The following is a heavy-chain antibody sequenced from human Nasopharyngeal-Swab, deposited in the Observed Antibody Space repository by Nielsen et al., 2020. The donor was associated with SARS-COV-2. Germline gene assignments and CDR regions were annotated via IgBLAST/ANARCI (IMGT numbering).Heavy chain of an antibody. D-gene: IGHD1-26*01. J-gene: IGHJ6*02. Sequence: GESLKISCAASGFTFSSYSMNWVRQAPGKGLEWVSYISSNSSTIYYADSVKGRFTISRDNAKNSLYLQMNSLRDEDTAVYYCARDGVGATIYYYYGMDVWGQGTTVTVSS. CDR1: GFTFSSYS. V-gene: IGHV3-48*02. CDR2: ISSNSSTI. CDR3: ARDGVGATIYYYYGMDV.